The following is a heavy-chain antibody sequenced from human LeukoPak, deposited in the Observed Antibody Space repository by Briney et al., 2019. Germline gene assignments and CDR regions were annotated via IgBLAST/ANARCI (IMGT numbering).Heavy chain of an antibody. V-gene: IGHV4-59*01. D-gene: IGHD6-19*01. J-gene: IGHJ6*02. CDR2: IHYSGST. CDR1: GTSINNYY. Sequence: PSETLSLTCTVSGTSINNYYWHWIRQPPGKGLEWIGYIHYSGSTNYNPSLKSRITMSLDTSKSQFSLKLSSVTPADTAAYYCAASGWPSNPFGVWGQGTTVTVSS. CDR3: AASGWPSNPFGV.